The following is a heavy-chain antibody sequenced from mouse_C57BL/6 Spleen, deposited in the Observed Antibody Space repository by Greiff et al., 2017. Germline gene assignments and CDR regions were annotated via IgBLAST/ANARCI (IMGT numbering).Heavy chain of an antibody. V-gene: IGHV1-5*01. J-gene: IGHJ2*01. CDR2: IYPGNSDT. CDR3: TRWDGYYDYYFDY. D-gene: IGHD2-3*01. CDR1: GYTFTSYW. Sequence: EVQLQQSGTVLARPGASVKMSCKTSGYTFTSYWMHWVKQRPGQGLEWIGAIYPGNSDTSYNQKFKGKAKLTAVTSASNAYMELSSLTNEDSAVYYCTRWDGYYDYYFDYWGQGTTLTVAS.